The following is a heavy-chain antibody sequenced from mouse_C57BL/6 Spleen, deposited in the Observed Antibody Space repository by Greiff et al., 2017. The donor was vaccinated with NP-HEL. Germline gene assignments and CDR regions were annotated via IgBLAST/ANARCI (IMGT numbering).Heavy chain of an antibody. CDR1: GFTFSDYG. J-gene: IGHJ4*01. Sequence: EVKVVESGGGLVKPGGSLKLSCAASGFTFSDYGMHWVRQAPEKGLEWVAYISSGRSTIYYADSVKGRFTISRDNAKNTLFLQMTSLRSEDTAMYYCARNSLYAMDYWGQGTSVTVSS. CDR3: ARNSLYAMDY. V-gene: IGHV5-17*01. D-gene: IGHD6-1*01. CDR2: ISSGRSTI.